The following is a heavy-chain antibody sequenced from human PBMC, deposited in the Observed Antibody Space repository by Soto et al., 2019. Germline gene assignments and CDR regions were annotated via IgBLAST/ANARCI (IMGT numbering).Heavy chain of an antibody. D-gene: IGHD3-22*01. CDR3: AREYYYDSSGYRSRDAFDI. CDR2: ISAYNGNT. J-gene: IGHJ3*02. V-gene: IGHV1-18*01. CDR1: GYIFTSYG. Sequence: ASVKVSCKASGYIFTSYGISWVRQAPGQGLEWMGWISAYNGNTNYAQKLQGRVTMTTDTSTSTAYMELRSLRSDDTAVYYCAREYYYDSSGYRSRDAFDIWGQGTMVTVSS.